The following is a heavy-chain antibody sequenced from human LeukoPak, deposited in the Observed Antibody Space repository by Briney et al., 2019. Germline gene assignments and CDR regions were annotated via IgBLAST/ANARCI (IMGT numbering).Heavy chain of an antibody. CDR2: ISSSSYI. CDR3: AKDFVGSYHFSFDY. Sequence: GGSLRLSCAASGFTFSSYSMNWVRQAPGKGLEWVSSISSSSYIYYADSVKGRFTISRDNAKNSLYLQMNSLRAEDTALYYCAKDFVGSYHFSFDYWGQGTLVTVSS. CDR1: GFTFSSYS. D-gene: IGHD3-3*01. V-gene: IGHV3-21*04. J-gene: IGHJ4*02.